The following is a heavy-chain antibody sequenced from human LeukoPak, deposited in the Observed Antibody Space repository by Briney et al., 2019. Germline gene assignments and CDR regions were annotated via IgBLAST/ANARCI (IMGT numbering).Heavy chain of an antibody. D-gene: IGHD6-6*01. V-gene: IGHV4-34*01. J-gene: IGHJ6*02. CDR2: INHSGST. CDR3: ARSSVVLYYYYGMDV. Sequence: SETLSLTCAVYGGSFSGYYWSWIRQPPGEGLEWIGEINHSGSTNYNPSLKSRVTISVDTSKNQFSLKLSSVTAADTAVYYCARSSVVLYYYYGMDVWGQGTTVTVSS. CDR1: GGSFSGYY.